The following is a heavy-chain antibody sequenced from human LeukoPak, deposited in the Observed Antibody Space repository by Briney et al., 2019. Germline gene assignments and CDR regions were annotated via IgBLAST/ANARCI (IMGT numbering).Heavy chain of an antibody. CDR3: ARDPGPRSIAAAGHRYYYYMDV. J-gene: IGHJ6*03. CDR1: GGSISSGGYY. V-gene: IGHV4-31*03. D-gene: IGHD6-13*01. Sequence: PSETQSLTCTVSGGSISSGGYYWSWIRQHPGKGLEWIGYIYYSGSTYYNPSLKSRVTISVDTSKNQFSLKLSSVTAADTAVYYCARDPGPRSIAAAGHRYYYYMDVWGKGTTVTVSS. CDR2: IYYSGST.